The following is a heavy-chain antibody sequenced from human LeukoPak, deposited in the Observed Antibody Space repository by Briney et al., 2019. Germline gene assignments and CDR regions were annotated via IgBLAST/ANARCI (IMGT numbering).Heavy chain of an antibody. CDR2: IYSGGST. Sequence: GGSLRLSCAASGFTFSGHWMTWVRQAPGKGLEWVSVIYSGGSTYYADSVKGRFTISRDNSKNTLYLQMNSLRAEDTAVYYCARGQNVPAWGQGTLVTVSS. D-gene: IGHD1-1*01. CDR3: ARGQNVPA. CDR1: GFTFSGHW. J-gene: IGHJ4*02. V-gene: IGHV3-53*01.